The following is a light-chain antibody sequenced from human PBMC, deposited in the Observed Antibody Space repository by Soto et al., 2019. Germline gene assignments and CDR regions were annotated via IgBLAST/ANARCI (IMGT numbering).Light chain of an antibody. CDR1: QSVLYSPTNNNY. Sequence: DIVLTQSPDSLAVSLGERATINCKSSQSVLYSPTNNNYLAWYQQEPGQPPKLLIYWASTRESGVPDRFSGSGSGTDFTLTISTLQAEDVAVYYCQQHYTTPLTFGGGTKVEIK. J-gene: IGKJ4*01. V-gene: IGKV4-1*01. CDR2: WAS. CDR3: QQHYTTPLT.